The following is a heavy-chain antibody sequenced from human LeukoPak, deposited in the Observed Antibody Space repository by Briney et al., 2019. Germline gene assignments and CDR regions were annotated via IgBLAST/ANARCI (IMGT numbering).Heavy chain of an antibody. V-gene: IGHV1-69*05. CDR1: GGTFSSYA. D-gene: IGHD5-12*01. Sequence: SVKVSCKASGGTFSSYAISWVRHAPGQGLEWMGRIIPIFGTANYAQKFQGRVTITTDESTSTAYMEMSSLRSEDTAVYYCARSDIVATITDWFDPWGQGTLVTVSS. CDR2: IIPIFGTA. J-gene: IGHJ5*02. CDR3: ARSDIVATITDWFDP.